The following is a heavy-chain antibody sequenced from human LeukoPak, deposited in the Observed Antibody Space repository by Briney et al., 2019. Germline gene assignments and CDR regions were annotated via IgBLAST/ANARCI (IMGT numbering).Heavy chain of an antibody. D-gene: IGHD3-10*01. CDR3: ARGKGFGELLFTGFDY. CDR2: IYHSGST. J-gene: IGHJ4*02. CDR1: GGSISSSNW. Sequence: SGTLSLTCAVSGGSISSSNWWSWVRQPPGKGLEWIGSIYHSGSTYYNPSLKSRVTISVDTSKNQFSLKLSSVTAADTAVYYCARGKGFGELLFTGFDYWGQGTLVTVSS. V-gene: IGHV4-4*02.